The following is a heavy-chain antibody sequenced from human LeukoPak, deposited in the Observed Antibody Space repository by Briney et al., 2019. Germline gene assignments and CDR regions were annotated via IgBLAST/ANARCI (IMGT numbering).Heavy chain of an antibody. J-gene: IGHJ6*03. Sequence: SETLSLTCTVSGGSIGSGSYYWSWIRQPAGKGLEWIGRIYTSGSTNYNPSLKSRVTISVDTSKNQFSLKLSSVTAADTAVYYCASGYSNYVHYYYYMDVWGKGTTVTVSS. CDR1: GGSIGSGSYY. V-gene: IGHV4-61*02. D-gene: IGHD4-11*01. CDR2: IYTSGST. CDR3: ASGYSNYVHYYYYMDV.